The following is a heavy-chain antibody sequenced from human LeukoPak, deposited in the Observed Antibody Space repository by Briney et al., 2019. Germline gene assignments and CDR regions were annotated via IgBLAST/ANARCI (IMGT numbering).Heavy chain of an antibody. J-gene: IGHJ3*02. D-gene: IGHD3-22*01. CDR1: GFTFSSYS. V-gene: IGHV3-21*01. Sequence: GGSLRLSCAASGFTFSSYSMNWVRQAPGKGLEWVSSITRSGYIYYADSVKGRFTISRDNAKNSLYLQMNSLRAEDTAVYYCAGYVSSGRRDAFDIWGQGTMVTVSS. CDR3: AGYVSSGRRDAFDI. CDR2: ITRSGYI.